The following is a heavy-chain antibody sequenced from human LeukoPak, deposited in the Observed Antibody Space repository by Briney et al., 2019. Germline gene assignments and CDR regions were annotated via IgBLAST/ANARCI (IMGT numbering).Heavy chain of an antibody. J-gene: IGHJ3*02. D-gene: IGHD1-7*01. CDR1: GYTFIDYY. V-gene: IGHV1-2*02. Sequence: ASVKVSCKASGYTFIDYYIHWLRQAPGQGLEWMGFINGSLNDIKYAQKFRSRVTSTRDTSISTAYMELRGLRSDDTAVYYCARDYGTTGENAFDIWGQGTMVTVSS. CDR3: ARDYGTTGENAFDI. CDR2: INGSLNDI.